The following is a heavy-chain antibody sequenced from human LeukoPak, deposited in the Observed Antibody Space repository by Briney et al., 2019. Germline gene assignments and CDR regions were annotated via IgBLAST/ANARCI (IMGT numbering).Heavy chain of an antibody. CDR2: TNENGGAK. Sequence: PGGTLRLSCAASGFTSSDYWMAWVRQAPGKGLEWVGNTNENGGAKFYVDSVKGRFTVTRDNAKNSVYLQMESLGVDDSGVYYCTTGGSHGRRGQGVLGPVS. D-gene: IGHD1-26*01. J-gene: IGHJ4*02. CDR3: TTGGSHGR. V-gene: IGHV3-7*01. CDR1: GFTSSDYW.